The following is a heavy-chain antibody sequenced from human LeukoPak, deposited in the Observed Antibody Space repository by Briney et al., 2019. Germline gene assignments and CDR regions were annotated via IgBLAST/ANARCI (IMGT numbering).Heavy chain of an antibody. CDR2: IYSGGST. CDR3: ASNMIVVPAHAFDI. V-gene: IGHV3-53*01. CDR1: GFTVSSNY. D-gene: IGHD3-22*01. J-gene: IGHJ3*02. Sequence: PGGSLRLSCAASGFTVSSNYMSWVRQAPGKGLEWVSVIYSGGSTYYADSVKGRFTISRDNSNNTLYLQMNSLRAEDTAVYYCASNMIVVPAHAFDIWGQGTMVTVSS.